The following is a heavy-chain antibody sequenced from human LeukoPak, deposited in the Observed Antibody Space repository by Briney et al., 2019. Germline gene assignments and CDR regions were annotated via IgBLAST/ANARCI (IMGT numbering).Heavy chain of an antibody. V-gene: IGHV1-69*04. CDR3: AGLRIAAAGMVYWFDP. Sequence: GASVKVSCKASGGTFSSYAISWVRQAPGQGLEWMGRIIPILGIANYAQKFQGRVTITADKSTSTAYMELSSLRSEDTAVYYCAGLRIAAAGMVYWFDPWGQGTLVTVSS. CDR2: IIPILGIA. CDR1: GGTFSSYA. D-gene: IGHD6-13*01. J-gene: IGHJ5*02.